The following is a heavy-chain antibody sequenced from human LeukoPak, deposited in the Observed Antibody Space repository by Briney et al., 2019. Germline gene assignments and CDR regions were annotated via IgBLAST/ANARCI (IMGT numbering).Heavy chain of an antibody. CDR2: IYISGST. V-gene: IGHV4-4*07. Sequence: SETLSLTCTVSGDSISSTYWSWIRQPAGKGLEWIGRIYISGSTNYNPSLKSRVTMAIDTSKNQFSLKLSSVTAADTAVFYCARGPGGLTGEAFDIWGQGTMVTVSS. CDR1: GDSISSTY. D-gene: IGHD3-16*01. CDR3: ARGPGGLTGEAFDI. J-gene: IGHJ3*02.